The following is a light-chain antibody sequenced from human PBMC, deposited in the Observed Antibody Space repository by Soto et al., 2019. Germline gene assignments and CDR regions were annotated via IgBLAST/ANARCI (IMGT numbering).Light chain of an antibody. CDR2: DAS. Sequence: DIQMTQSPSTLSASVGDRVTITCRASQSISSWLAWYQQEPGKAPKLLIYDASSLESGVPSRFSGSGSGTEFTLTISSLQPDDFATYYCQQYNSYSEKTFGQGTKVDIK. CDR1: QSISSW. J-gene: IGKJ1*01. V-gene: IGKV1-5*01. CDR3: QQYNSYSEKT.